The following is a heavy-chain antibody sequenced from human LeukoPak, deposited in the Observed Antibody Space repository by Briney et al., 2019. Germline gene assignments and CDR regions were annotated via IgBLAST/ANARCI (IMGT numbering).Heavy chain of an antibody. Sequence: GGSLRLSCAASGFSFSSYGMSWVRQAPGKGPEWVSVISTDGGTTHYAESVKGRFTISRDNPKNTLHLQMNSLRVEDTAVYFCTKGQSGGGYYSPFDSWGQGSLVTVSS. CDR3: TKGQSGGGYYSPFDS. CDR2: ISTDGGTT. J-gene: IGHJ4*02. D-gene: IGHD3-22*01. V-gene: IGHV3-23*01. CDR1: GFSFSSYG.